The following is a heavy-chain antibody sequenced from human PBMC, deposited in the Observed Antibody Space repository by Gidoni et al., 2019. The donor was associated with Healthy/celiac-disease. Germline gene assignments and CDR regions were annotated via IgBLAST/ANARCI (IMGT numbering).Heavy chain of an antibody. CDR1: GYTFTSYG. CDR2: ISAYNGNT. J-gene: IGHJ4*02. Sequence: VQLVQSGAEVTKPGASVTVTCKTSGYTFTSYGICWVRQAPGQGLEWMGWISAYNGNTNYAQKLQGSVTMPPDTSTSTAYMELRSLRSDDTAVYYCAVNGIVTCYDYWGQGTLVTVSS. D-gene: IGHD3-9*01. CDR3: AVNGIVTCYDY. V-gene: IGHV1-18*01.